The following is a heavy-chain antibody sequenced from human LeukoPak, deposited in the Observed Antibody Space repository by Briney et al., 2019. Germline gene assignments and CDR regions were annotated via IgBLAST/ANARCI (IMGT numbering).Heavy chain of an antibody. CDR2: IIPIFGTA. Sequence: ASVKVSCKASGGTFSSYAISWVRQAPGQGLEWMGRIIPIFGTANYAQKFQGRVTITTDESTSTAYMELSSLRSEDTAVYYCARDTCTSFRISGSLCYWGQVTLVTVSS. J-gene: IGHJ4*02. D-gene: IGHD2-2*01. V-gene: IGHV1-69*05. CDR3: ARDTCTSFRISGSLCY. CDR1: GGTFSSYA.